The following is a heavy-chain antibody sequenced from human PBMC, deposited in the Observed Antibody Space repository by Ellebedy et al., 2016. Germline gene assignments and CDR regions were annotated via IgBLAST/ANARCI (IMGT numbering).Heavy chain of an antibody. V-gene: IGHV1-8*01. CDR1: GYTFTSYD. Sequence: ASVKVSCXASGYTFTSYDINWVRQATGQGLEWMGWMNPNSGDTGYAQKFQGRVTMTRNTSISTAYMELSSLRSEDTAVYYCARGYYYGSGSKDWGRGTLVTVSS. D-gene: IGHD3-10*01. CDR3: ARGYYYGSGSKD. CDR2: MNPNSGDT. J-gene: IGHJ4*02.